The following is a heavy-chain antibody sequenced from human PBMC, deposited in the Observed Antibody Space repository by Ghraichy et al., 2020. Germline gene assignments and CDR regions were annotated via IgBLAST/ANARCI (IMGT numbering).Heavy chain of an antibody. CDR3: ARHVPYGGYPFNWFDP. Sequence: SETLSLTCTVSGGSISSSSYYWGWIRQPPGKGLEWIGSIYYSESTYYNPSLKSRVTISVDTSKNQFSLKLSSVTAADTAVYYCARHVPYGGYPFNWFDPWGQGTLVTVSS. V-gene: IGHV4-39*01. J-gene: IGHJ5*02. D-gene: IGHD4/OR15-4a*01. CDR1: GGSISSSSYY. CDR2: IYYSEST.